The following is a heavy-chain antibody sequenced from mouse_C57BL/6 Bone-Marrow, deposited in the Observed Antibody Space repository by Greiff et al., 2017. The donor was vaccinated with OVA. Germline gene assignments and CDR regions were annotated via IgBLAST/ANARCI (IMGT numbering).Heavy chain of an antibody. Sequence: QVQLQQSGAELVKPGASVKLSCKASGYTFTSYGMHWVKQRPGQGLEWIGMIHPNSGSTNYNEQFKRQATLTVDKSSSTAYRHLSSRTSEGSAVYYCARGDDSLAYGGQGPLVTVSA. D-gene: IGHD2-13*01. CDR1: GYTFTSYG. CDR2: IHPNSGST. CDR3: ARGDDSLAY. V-gene: IGHV1-64*01. J-gene: IGHJ3*01.